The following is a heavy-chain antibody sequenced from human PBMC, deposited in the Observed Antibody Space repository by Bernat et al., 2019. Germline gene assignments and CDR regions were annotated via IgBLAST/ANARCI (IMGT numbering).Heavy chain of an antibody. Sequence: EVQLLESGGGLVQPGGSLRLSCAASGFTFSNYAMSWVRQAPGKGLEWVSVISGSGDGTYFADSVKGRFTISRDNSKNTLYLQMSSLRAEDTALYYCAKITTSWYAPTYFDYWGQGTLVTVSS. D-gene: IGHD2-2*01. CDR2: ISGSGDGT. J-gene: IGHJ4*02. V-gene: IGHV3-23*01. CDR1: GFTFSNYA. CDR3: AKITTSWYAPTYFDY.